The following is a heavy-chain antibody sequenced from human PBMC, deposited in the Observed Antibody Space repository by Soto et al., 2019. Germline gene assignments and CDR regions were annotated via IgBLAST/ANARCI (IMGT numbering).Heavy chain of an antibody. D-gene: IGHD3-10*01. J-gene: IGHJ6*02. CDR2: ISSSSSYI. V-gene: IGHV3-21*01. CDR3: ARGSITGDYYGMDV. CDR1: GFTFSSYS. Sequence: EVQLVESGGGLVKPGGSLRLSCAASGFTFSSYSMNWVRQAPGKGLEWVSSISSSSSYIYYADSVKGRFTISRDNANNSLYLQMNSLRAEDTAVYYCARGSITGDYYGMDVWGQGTTVTVSS.